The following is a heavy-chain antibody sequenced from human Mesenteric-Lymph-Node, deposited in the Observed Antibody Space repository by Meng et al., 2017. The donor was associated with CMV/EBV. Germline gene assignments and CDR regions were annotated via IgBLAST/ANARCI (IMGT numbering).Heavy chain of an antibody. D-gene: IGHD3-3*01. Sequence: SETLSLTCAVSGGSISSSNWWSWVRQPPGKGLEWIGEIYHIGSTNYNPSLKSRVTISVDKSKNQFSLKLSSVTAADTAVYYCARERPFWSGYYDYWGQGTLVTVSS. J-gene: IGHJ4*02. CDR3: ARERPFWSGYYDY. CDR1: GGSISSSNW. V-gene: IGHV4-4*02. CDR2: IYHIGST.